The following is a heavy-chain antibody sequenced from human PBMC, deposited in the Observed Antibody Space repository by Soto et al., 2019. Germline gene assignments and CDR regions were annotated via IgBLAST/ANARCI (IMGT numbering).Heavy chain of an antibody. Sequence: ASVKVSCKTSGDTFTNFGLSWVRQAPGQGLEWMGWIATYNSNKNYAQNFQGRLTLTTKTSTSTGYMELTSLEYDDTAVYYCARVLRGVVNWFDPWGQGTLVTVSS. J-gene: IGHJ5*02. D-gene: IGHD3-10*01. CDR2: IATYNSNK. CDR1: GDTFTNFG. V-gene: IGHV1-18*01. CDR3: ARVLRGVVNWFDP.